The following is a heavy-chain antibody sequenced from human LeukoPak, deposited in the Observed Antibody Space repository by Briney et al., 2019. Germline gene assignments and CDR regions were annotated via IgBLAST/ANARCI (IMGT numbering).Heavy chain of an antibody. CDR2: IIPIFGTA. V-gene: IGHV1-69*05. J-gene: IGHJ4*02. D-gene: IGHD1-26*01. Sequence: SVKVSCKASGGTFSSYAISWVRQAPGQGPEWMGRIIPIFGTANYAQKFQGRVTITTDEFTTTAYMGLSSLRSEDTAVYYCARVGVGATSPFGYWGQGTLVTVSS. CDR3: ARVGVGATSPFGY. CDR1: GGTFSSYA.